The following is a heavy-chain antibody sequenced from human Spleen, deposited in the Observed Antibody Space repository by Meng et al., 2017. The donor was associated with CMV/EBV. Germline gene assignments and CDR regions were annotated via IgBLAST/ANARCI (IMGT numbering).Heavy chain of an antibody. CDR3: ARGRKLELRVGWFDP. Sequence: ASVKVSCKASGYTFTGYYIHWVRQAPGQGLEWMGWINPNSGGAKFAQKFQGRVTMTSDTSISTVYMELSRLRSDDTAVYYCARGRKLELRVGWFDPWGQGTLVTVSS. CDR1: GYTFTGYY. J-gene: IGHJ5*02. D-gene: IGHD1-7*01. CDR2: INPNSGGA. V-gene: IGHV1-2*02.